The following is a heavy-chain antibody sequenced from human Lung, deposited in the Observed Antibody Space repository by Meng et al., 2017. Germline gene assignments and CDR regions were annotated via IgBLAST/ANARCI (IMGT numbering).Heavy chain of an antibody. CDR1: GGSFSDYY. D-gene: IGHD4-11*01. J-gene: IGHJ4*02. CDR2: INHSGST. CDR3: ARGPTTMAHDFDY. V-gene: IGHV4-34*01. Sequence: QQCCAGLLMPSGTLSLSGFVSGGSFSDYYWSWIRQPPGKGLEWIGEINHSGSTNYNPSLESRATISVDTSQNNLSLKLSSVTAADSAVYYCARGPTTMAHDFDYWGQGTLVTVSS.